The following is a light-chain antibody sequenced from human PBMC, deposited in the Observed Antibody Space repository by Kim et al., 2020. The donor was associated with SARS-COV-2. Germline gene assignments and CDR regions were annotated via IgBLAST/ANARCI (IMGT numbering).Light chain of an antibody. Sequence: SPGESVSLSCRASQTVIGNFLAWFQQKPGQAPRLLIYGASSRATGIPDRFSGSGSGTEFTLTISRLEPEDFGVYYCQQYSSSPQTFGRGTKVDIK. CDR2: GAS. V-gene: IGKV3-20*01. CDR1: QTVIGNF. CDR3: QQYSSSPQT. J-gene: IGKJ1*01.